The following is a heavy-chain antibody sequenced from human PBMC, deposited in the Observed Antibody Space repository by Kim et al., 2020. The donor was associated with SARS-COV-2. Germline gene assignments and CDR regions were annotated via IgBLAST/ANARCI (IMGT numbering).Heavy chain of an antibody. V-gene: IGHV3-21*01. CDR3: AREDVGDYGSGSYYFY. J-gene: IGHJ4*02. Sequence: SVKGRFTISRDNAKNSLYLQMNSLRAEDTAVYYCAREDVGDYGSGSYYFYWGQGTLVTVSS. D-gene: IGHD3-10*01.